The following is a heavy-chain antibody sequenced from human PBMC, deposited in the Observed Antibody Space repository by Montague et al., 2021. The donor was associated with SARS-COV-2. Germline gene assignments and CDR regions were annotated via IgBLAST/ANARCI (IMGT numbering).Heavy chain of an antibody. CDR3: ARLGDGVVPSPILGVGPYYSYYYMDV. D-gene: IGHD3-10*01. Sequence: SETLSLTCAVQGGSFSTYSWNWIRQPPGKGLEWIGEIHHGGSTNYNPSLKSRVTISADTSKNRFSLKLTSVAAADTAVYYCARLGDGVVPSPILGVGPYYSYYYMDVWGKGTTVTVSS. V-gene: IGHV4-34*01. J-gene: IGHJ6*03. CDR1: GGSFSTYS. CDR2: IHHGGST.